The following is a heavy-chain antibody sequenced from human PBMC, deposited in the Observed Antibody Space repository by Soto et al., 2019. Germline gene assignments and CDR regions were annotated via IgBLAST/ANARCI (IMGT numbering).Heavy chain of an antibody. Sequence: ETLSLTCTVSGDSISSYYWSWIRQPPGKGLEWIGYIYYSGSTNYNPSLKSRVTISVDTSKNQFSLKLSSVTAADTAVYYCARDFLVAGPYYYYYYGMDVWGQGTTVTVSS. CDR2: IYYSGST. CDR3: ARDFLVAGPYYYYYYGMDV. D-gene: IGHD6-19*01. V-gene: IGHV4-59*01. CDR1: GDSISSYY. J-gene: IGHJ6*02.